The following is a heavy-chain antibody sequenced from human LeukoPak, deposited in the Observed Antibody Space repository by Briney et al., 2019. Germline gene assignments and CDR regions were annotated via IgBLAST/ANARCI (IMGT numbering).Heavy chain of an antibody. CDR3: AKEYHYDSSGPDY. CDR1: GFAFSTYS. CDR2: ISSSSSTV. J-gene: IGHJ4*02. Sequence: PGGSLRLSCAASGFAFSTYSMNWVRQAPGKGLEWVSYISSSSSTVHYADSVKGRFTISRDNAKNSLYLQVNSLRAEDTAVYYCAKEYHYDSSGPDYWGQGTLVTVSS. D-gene: IGHD3-22*01. V-gene: IGHV3-48*01.